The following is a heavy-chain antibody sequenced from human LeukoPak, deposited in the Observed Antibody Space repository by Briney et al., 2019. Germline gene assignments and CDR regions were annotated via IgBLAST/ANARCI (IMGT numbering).Heavy chain of an antibody. J-gene: IGHJ4*02. CDR2: IYYSGST. CDR1: GGSISSSSYY. CDR3: AGPGSGYYLSFDY. Sequence: PSETLSLTCTVSGGSISSSSYYWGWIRQPPGKGLEWIGSIYYSGSTYYNPSLKSRVTISVDTSKSQFSLKLSSVTAADTAVYYCAGPGSGYYLSFDYWGQGTLVTVSS. D-gene: IGHD3-22*01. V-gene: IGHV4-39*01.